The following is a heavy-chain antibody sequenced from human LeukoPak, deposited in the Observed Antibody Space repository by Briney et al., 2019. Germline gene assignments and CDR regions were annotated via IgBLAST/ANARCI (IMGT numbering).Heavy chain of an antibody. CDR2: IWYDGSNK. CDR3: ARESGGSQFSFDI. V-gene: IGHV3-33*01. D-gene: IGHD1-26*01. CDR1: GFTFSSYG. J-gene: IGHJ3*02. Sequence: GGSLRLSCAASGFTFSSYGMHWVRQAPGKGLEWVAVIWYDGSNKYYADSVKGRFTISRDNSKNTLYLQMNSLRAEDTAVYYCARESGGSQFSFDIWGQGTMVTASS.